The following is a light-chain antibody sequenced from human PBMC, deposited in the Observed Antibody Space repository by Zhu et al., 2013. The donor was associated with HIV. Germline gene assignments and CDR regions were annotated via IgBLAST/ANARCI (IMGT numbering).Light chain of an antibody. J-gene: IGKJ1*01. CDR3: QRFGSSYTWT. Sequence: EIVMTQSPGTLPVSPGETAALSCRASENIGTSYLAWYQHKPGQAPRLLISDASSRAPGIPDRFSGGGSGTVFTLTITGLEPEDFGMYFCQRFGSSYTWTFGQGTNVEIK. V-gene: IGKV3-20*01. CDR1: ENIGTSY. CDR2: DAS.